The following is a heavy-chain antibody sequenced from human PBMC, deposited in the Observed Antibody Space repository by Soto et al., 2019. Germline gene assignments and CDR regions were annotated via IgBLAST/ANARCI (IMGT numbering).Heavy chain of an antibody. CDR1: GYIFTSYA. D-gene: IGHD1-26*01. CDR3: ARGGVRDTTTYFDS. J-gene: IGHJ4*02. Sequence: QVQLVQSGAEVQRPGASVTVSCKASGYIFTSYAITWVRQAPGQGLEWMGWITAYNRNTNYAQKLQGRVTMTTDTSTSTGYMELRSLRPDDTAVYYCARGGVRDTTTYFDSWGQGTLVTVSS. CDR2: ITAYNRNT. V-gene: IGHV1-18*01.